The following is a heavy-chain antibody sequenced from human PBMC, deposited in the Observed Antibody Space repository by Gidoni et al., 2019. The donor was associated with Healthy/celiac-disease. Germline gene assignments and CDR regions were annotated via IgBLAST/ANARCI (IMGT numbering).Heavy chain of an antibody. CDR3: ARAGPRASFMLF. D-gene: IGHD3-10*01. Sequence: ADSVKGRFTISRDNAKNTLYLQMNSLRAEDTAVYYCARAGPRASFMLFWGQGTLVTVSS. J-gene: IGHJ4*02. V-gene: IGHV3-74*01.